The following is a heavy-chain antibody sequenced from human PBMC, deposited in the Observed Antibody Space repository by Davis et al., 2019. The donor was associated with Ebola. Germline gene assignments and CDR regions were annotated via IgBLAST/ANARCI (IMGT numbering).Heavy chain of an antibody. V-gene: IGHV3-7*03. J-gene: IGHJ2*01. CDR2: IKQDGSEK. CDR1: GFTFSSYW. Sequence: GESLKISCAASGFTFSSYWMSWVRQAPGKGLEWVANIKQDGSEKYYVDSVKGRFTISRDNAKNSLYLQMNSLRAEDTAVYYCARADSSSWYGDWYFDLWGRGTLVTVSS. CDR3: ARADSSSWYGDWYFDL. D-gene: IGHD6-13*01.